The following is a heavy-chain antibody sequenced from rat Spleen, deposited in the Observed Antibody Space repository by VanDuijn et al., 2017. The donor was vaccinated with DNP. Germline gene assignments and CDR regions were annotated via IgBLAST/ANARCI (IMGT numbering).Heavy chain of an antibody. J-gene: IGHJ2*01. CDR3: ARLGWEEGFDC. CDR1: GYSITSSYR. CDR2: VNSAGTT. V-gene: IGHV3-3*01. D-gene: IGHD5-1*01. Sequence: EVQLQESGPGLVKPSQSLSLTCSVTGYSITSSYRWNWIRKFPGNKLAWMGYVNSAGTTNYSPSLKSRISITRDTSKNQFFLQVNSVTTEDTATYYYARLGWEEGFDCWGQGVMVTVSS.